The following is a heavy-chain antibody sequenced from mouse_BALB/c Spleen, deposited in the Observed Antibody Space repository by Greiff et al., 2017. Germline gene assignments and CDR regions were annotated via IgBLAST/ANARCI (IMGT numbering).Heavy chain of an antibody. CDR2: INPGSGGT. V-gene: IGHV1-54*01. CDR3: ASGGGYDGFAY. Sequence: VQLQESGAELVRPGTSVKVSCKASGYAFTNYLIEWVKQRPGQGLEWIGVINPGSGGTNYNEKFKGKATLTVDKSSSTAHMELRSLASEDSAVYYCASGGGYDGFAYWGQGTLVTVSA. J-gene: IGHJ3*01. D-gene: IGHD2-2*01. CDR1: GYAFTNYL.